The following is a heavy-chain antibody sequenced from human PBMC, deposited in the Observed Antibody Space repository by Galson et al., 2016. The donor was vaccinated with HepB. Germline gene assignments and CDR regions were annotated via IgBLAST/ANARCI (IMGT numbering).Heavy chain of an antibody. CDR1: GYTFTNYY. CDR2: INPSDGVT. V-gene: IGHV1-46*01. J-gene: IGHJ4*02. Sequence: SVKVSCKASGYTFTNYYLHWVRQAPGQGLEWMGIINPSDGVTTYAQRFQGRVTLTRDTSATTVYMELSSLTSEDTAVYYWARDSRDFDDWGQGTLVTVSS. CDR3: ARDSRDFDD.